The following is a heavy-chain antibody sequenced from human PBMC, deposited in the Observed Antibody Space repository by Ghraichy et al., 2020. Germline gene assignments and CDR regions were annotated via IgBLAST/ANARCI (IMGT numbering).Heavy chain of an antibody. CDR1: GGSISSYY. CDR2: IYYSGST. D-gene: IGHD6-19*01. J-gene: IGHJ4*02. V-gene: IGHV4-59*01. Sequence: SQTLSLTCTVSGGSISSYYWSWIRQPPGKGLEWIGYIYYSGSTYYNPSLKSRVTISVDTSKNQFSLKLSSVTAADTAVYYCARDWRGSGWYLDYWGQGILVTVSS. CDR3: ARDWRGSGWYLDY.